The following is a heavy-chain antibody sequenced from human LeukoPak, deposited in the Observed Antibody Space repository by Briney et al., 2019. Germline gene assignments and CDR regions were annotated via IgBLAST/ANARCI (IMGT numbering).Heavy chain of an antibody. D-gene: IGHD1-7*01. V-gene: IGHV4-34*01. CDR1: GGSFSGYY. CDR2: INHSGST. J-gene: IGHJ4*02. Sequence: SETLSLTCAVYGGSFSGYYWRWIRQPPGKGLEWIGEINHSGSTNYNPSPKSRVTISVDTSKNQFSLKLSSVTAADTAVYYCARGDLELRDFDYWGQGTLVTVSS. CDR3: ARGDLELRDFDY.